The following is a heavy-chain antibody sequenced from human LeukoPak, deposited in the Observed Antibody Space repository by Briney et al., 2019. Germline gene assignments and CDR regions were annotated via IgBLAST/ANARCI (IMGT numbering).Heavy chain of an antibody. Sequence: SETLSLTCSVSGGSIGSSSHFWGWIRQPPGKGLEWIGSTNYSGRTYYNPSLKSRVTISADTSKNQFSLKLSSVTAADTAVYYCAKHSGSGAYYGMDVWGQGTTVTVSS. V-gene: IGHV4-39*01. CDR3: AKHSGSGAYYGMDV. CDR1: GGSIGSSSHF. J-gene: IGHJ6*02. D-gene: IGHD3-10*01. CDR2: TNYSGRT.